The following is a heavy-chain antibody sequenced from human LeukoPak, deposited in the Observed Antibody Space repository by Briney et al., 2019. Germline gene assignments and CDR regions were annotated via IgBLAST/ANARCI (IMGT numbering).Heavy chain of an antibody. CDR2: IYYSGST. CDR3: ARRNDILTGYYYYYGMDV. J-gene: IGHJ6*02. CDR1: GGSISSYY. Sequence: SETLSLTCTVSGGSISSYYWSWIRQPPGKGLEWIGYIYYSGSTNYNPSLKSRVTISVDTSKNQFSLKLSSVTAADTAVYYCARRNDILTGYYYYYGMDVWGQGTTVTDSS. D-gene: IGHD3-9*01. V-gene: IGHV4-59*08.